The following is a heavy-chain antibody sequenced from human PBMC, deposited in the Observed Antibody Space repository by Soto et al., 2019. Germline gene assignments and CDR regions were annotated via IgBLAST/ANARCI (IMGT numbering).Heavy chain of an antibody. CDR3: ARGVVVAAPFDY. CDR1: GGTFSSYA. Sequence: SVKVSCKASGGTFSSYAISWVRQAPGQGLGWMGGIIPIFGTANYAQKFQGRVTITADESTSTAYMELSSLRSEDTAVYYCARGVVVAAPFDYWGQGTLVTVSS. CDR2: IIPIFGTA. D-gene: IGHD2-15*01. J-gene: IGHJ4*02. V-gene: IGHV1-69*13.